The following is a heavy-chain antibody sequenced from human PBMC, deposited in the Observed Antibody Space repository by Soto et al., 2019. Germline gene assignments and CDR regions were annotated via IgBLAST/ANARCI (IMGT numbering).Heavy chain of an antibody. V-gene: IGHV4-59*08. Sequence: NPSETLSLTCTVSGGSISSDYWSWIRQPPGEGLEWIGYIYYLGTTNYNPSLKSRVAISIDPSRSQFSLNLFSVTAADTAVYYCARLLMGGSASGGYYQSPWGQGTLVTFSS. CDR3: ARLLMGGSASGGYYQSP. D-gene: IGHD3-22*01. CDR2: IYYLGTT. J-gene: IGHJ5*02. CDR1: GGSISSDY.